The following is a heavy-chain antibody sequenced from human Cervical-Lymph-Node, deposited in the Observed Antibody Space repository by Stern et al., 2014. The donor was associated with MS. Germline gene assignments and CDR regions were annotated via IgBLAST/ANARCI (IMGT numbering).Heavy chain of an antibody. CDR1: GGTFSSYA. CDR3: ARDIPPIITGTTSGMDV. CDR2: IIPIFGTA. Sequence: QDQLVQSGAEVKKPGSSVKVSCKASGGTFSSYAISWVRQAPGQGLEWMGGIIPIFGTANYAQKFQGRVTITADESTSTAYMELSSLRSEDTAVYYCARDIPPIITGTTSGMDVWGQGTTVTVSS. J-gene: IGHJ6*02. V-gene: IGHV1-69*12. D-gene: IGHD1-20*01.